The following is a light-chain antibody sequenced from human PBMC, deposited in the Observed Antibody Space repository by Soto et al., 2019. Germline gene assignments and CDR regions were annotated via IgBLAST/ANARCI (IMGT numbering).Light chain of an antibody. V-gene: IGLV2-14*01. J-gene: IGLJ1*01. CDR2: EVR. Sequence: QSALTQPASVSGSPGQSITIACTGTNRDVGSYNLVSWYQQRPGEAPKLIISEVRNRPSGVSNRFSGSKSDNTASLTISGLQAEDEADYYCSSYTSFSTYVFGTGTKVTVL. CDR3: SSYTSFSTYV. CDR1: NRDVGSYNL.